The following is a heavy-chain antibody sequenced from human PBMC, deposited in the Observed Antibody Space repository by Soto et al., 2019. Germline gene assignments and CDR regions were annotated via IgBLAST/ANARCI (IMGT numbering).Heavy chain of an antibody. J-gene: IGHJ4*02. CDR1: GGSISSYY. CDR3: ARHQPADGYCSGGSCVLFDY. D-gene: IGHD2-15*01. CDR2: IYYSGST. Sequence: SETLSLTCTVSGGSISSYYWSWIRQPPGKGLEWIGYIYYSGSTNYNPSLKSRVTISVDTSKNQFSLKLSSVTAADTAVYYCARHQPADGYCSGGSCVLFDYWGQGTLVTVSS. V-gene: IGHV4-59*08.